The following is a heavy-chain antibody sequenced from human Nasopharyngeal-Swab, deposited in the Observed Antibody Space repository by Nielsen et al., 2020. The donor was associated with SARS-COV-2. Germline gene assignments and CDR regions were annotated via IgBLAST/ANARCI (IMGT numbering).Heavy chain of an antibody. CDR2: IYHSGST. Sequence: SETLSLTCAVSGGSISSSNWWSWVRQPPGKGLEWIGEIYHSGSTNYNPPLKSRVTISVDKSKNQFSLKLSSVTAADTAVYYCARTPPIYYYDSSGYYYWGQGTLVTVSS. J-gene: IGHJ4*02. CDR3: ARTPPIYYYDSSGYYY. CDR1: GGSISSSNW. V-gene: IGHV4-4*02. D-gene: IGHD3-22*01.